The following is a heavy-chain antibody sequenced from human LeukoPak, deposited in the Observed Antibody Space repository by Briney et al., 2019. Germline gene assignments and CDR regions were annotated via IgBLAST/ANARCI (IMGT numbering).Heavy chain of an antibody. CDR2: INHSGST. V-gene: IGHV4-34*01. J-gene: IGHJ2*01. Sequence: SETLSLTCAVYGGSFSGYYWSWIRQPPGEGLEWIGEINHSGSTNYNPSLKSRVTISVDTSKNQFSLKLRLVTAADTAVYYCARVEVPRDINDWYFDLWGRGTLVTVSS. D-gene: IGHD2-15*01. CDR1: GGSFSGYY. CDR3: ARVEVPRDINDWYFDL.